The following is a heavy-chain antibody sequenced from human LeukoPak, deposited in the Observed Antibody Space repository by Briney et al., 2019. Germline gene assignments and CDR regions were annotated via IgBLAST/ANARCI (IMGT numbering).Heavy chain of an antibody. CDR3: ARDGLQYEESFDY. J-gene: IGHJ4*02. V-gene: IGHV3-23*01. CDR1: GFTLNYYG. CDR2: ISGSGDIT. Sequence: GGSLRLSCVASGFTLNYYGMSWVRQAPGKGLEWVSGISGSGDITYYADSVKGRFTISRDNSKNTLYLQMNSLRAEDTAVYYCARDGLQYEESFDYWGQGTLVTVSS. D-gene: IGHD4-11*01.